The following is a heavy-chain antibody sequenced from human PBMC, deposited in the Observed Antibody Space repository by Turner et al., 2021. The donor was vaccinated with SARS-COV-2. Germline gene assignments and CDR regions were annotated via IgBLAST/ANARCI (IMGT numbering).Heavy chain of an antibody. J-gene: IGHJ6*02. CDR2: IYSGGST. CDR3: ARDRRVWFGELLYGLDV. Sequence: EVQLVEFGGGLIQPGGSLSLSCAASGFTVSSNYMSWVRQAPGKGLEWVSVIYSGGSTYYADSVKGRFTISRNNTKNTLYLQMNSLRAEDTAVYYCARDRRVWFGELLYGLDVWGQGTTVTVSS. V-gene: IGHV3-53*01. D-gene: IGHD3-10*01. CDR1: GFTVSSNY.